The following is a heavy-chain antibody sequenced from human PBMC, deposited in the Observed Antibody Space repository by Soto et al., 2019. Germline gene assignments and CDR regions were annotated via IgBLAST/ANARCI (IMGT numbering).Heavy chain of an antibody. CDR1: GYSFTNYW. CDR3: VRHPDHYDRDY. D-gene: IGHD3-22*01. V-gene: IGHV5-10-1*01. J-gene: IGHJ4*02. CDR2: IDPSDSYI. Sequence: GESLKISCKGSGYSFTNYWISWVRQMPGKGLEWMGRIDPSDSYINYSPSFQGHVTISVDQSIDTACLQWSSLKASDTAMYYCVRHPDHYDRDYWGQGTLVTVSS.